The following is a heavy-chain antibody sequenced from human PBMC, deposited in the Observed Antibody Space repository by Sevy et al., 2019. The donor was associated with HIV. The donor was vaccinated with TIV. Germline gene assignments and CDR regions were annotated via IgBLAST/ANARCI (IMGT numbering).Heavy chain of an antibody. D-gene: IGHD4-17*01. CDR2: IRYDGSNK. CDR1: GFTFSSYG. V-gene: IGHV3-30*02. J-gene: IGHJ5*02. CDR3: GKEPHTTVVTLGNCFDP. Sequence: GGSLRLSCAASGFTFSSYGMHWVRQAPGKGLEWVAFIRYDGSNKYYADSVKGRFTISRDNSKNTLYLQMNSLRAEDTAVYYCGKEPHTTVVTLGNCFDPWAREPWSPSPQ.